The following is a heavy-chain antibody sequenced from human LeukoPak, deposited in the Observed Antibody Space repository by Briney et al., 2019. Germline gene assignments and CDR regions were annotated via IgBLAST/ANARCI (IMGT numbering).Heavy chain of an antibody. J-gene: IGHJ4*02. D-gene: IGHD4-17*01. Sequence: VASVKVSCKASGGTFSSYTISWVRQAPGQGLEWMGRIIPILGIANYAQKFQGRVHITADKSTSTAYMELSSLRSEDTAVYYCARAATVTTGADYWGQGPLVTVSS. CDR2: IIPILGIA. CDR3: ARAATVTTGADY. CDR1: GGTFSSYT. V-gene: IGHV1-69*02.